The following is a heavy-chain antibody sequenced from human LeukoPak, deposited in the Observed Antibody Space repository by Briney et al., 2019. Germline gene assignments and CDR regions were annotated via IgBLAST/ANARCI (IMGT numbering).Heavy chain of an antibody. D-gene: IGHD6-19*01. CDR3: ARGGTWQWLTHYYYYMDV. V-gene: IGHV4-61*05. J-gene: IGHJ6*03. CDR1: AGSISSSSYH. CDR2: IYYSGST. Sequence: SETLSLTCTVSAGSISSSSYHWGWIRQPPGKGLEWIGYIYYSGSTNYNPSLKSRVTISVDTSKNQFSLKLSSVTAADTAVYYCARGGTWQWLTHYYYYMDVWGKGTTVTVSS.